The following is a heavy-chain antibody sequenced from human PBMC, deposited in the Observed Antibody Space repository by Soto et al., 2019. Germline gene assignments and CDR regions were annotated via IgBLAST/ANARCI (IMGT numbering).Heavy chain of an antibody. Sequence: GGSLSLSCAASGFTFSSYAVHWVRQAPGKGLEWVAVMSYDGSNKYYADSVKGRFTISSDNSKNTLYLQMNSLGTEDTAVYYCARGYCSRPSCSHFDCWGQGTLVTVSS. CDR3: ARGYCSRPSCSHFDC. D-gene: IGHD2-2*01. J-gene: IGHJ4*02. V-gene: IGHV3-30-3*01. CDR1: GFTFSSYA. CDR2: MSYDGSNK.